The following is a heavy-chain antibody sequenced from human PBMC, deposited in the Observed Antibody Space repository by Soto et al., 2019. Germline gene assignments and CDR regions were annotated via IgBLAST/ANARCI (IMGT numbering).Heavy chain of an antibody. CDR3: ARDKGSSGWYLGDYFDD. V-gene: IGHV1-18*01. J-gene: IGHJ4*02. CDR1: GYTFTSYG. Sequence: QVQLVQSGAEVKKPGASVKVSCKASGYTFTSYGISWVRQAPGQGLEWMGWISAYNGNTNYAQTLQGRVTMTTDTSKSTAYMELRSLRSDDTAVYYCARDKGSSGWYLGDYFDDWVQGTMVTVSS. D-gene: IGHD6-19*01. CDR2: ISAYNGNT.